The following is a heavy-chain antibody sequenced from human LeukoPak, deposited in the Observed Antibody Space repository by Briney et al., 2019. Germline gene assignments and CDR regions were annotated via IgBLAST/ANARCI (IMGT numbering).Heavy chain of an antibody. J-gene: IGHJ3*02. CDR3: ARGDGRNWGYRDHAFDI. CDR2: ISAYNGNT. D-gene: IGHD7-27*01. Sequence: ASVKVPCKASGYTFTSYGISWVRQAPGQGLEWMGWISAYNGNTNYAQKLQGRVTMTTDTSTSTAYMELRSLRSDDTAVYYCARGDGRNWGYRDHAFDIWGQGTMVTVSS. CDR1: GYTFTSYG. V-gene: IGHV1-18*01.